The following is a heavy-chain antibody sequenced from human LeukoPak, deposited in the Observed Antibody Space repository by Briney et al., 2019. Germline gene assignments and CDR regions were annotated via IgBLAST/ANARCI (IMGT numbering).Heavy chain of an antibody. Sequence: GGSLRLSCAASGFTFSSYDMHWVRQATGKGLEWVSAIGTAGDTYYPGSMKGRFTISRENAKNSLYLQMNSLRAGDTAVYYCARETRELGIDYWGQGTLVTVSS. CDR3: ARETRELGIDY. CDR2: IGTAGDT. CDR1: GFTFSSYD. V-gene: IGHV3-13*01. D-gene: IGHD7-27*01. J-gene: IGHJ4*02.